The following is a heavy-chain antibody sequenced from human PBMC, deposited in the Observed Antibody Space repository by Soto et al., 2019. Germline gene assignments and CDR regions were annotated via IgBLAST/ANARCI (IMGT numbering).Heavy chain of an antibody. D-gene: IGHD3-10*01. CDR3: AKRPRGGLLWFGVGGMDV. J-gene: IGHJ6*02. V-gene: IGHV1-69*01. CDR1: GGTFSSYA. CDR2: IIPIFGTA. Sequence: QVQLVQSGAEVKKPGSSVKVSCKASGGTFSSYAISWVRQAPGQGLEWMGGIIPIFGTANYAQKFQGRVTITADESTSTAYMDLSNLRSEDTAVYYCAKRPRGGLLWFGVGGMDVCVHGTTVTVSS.